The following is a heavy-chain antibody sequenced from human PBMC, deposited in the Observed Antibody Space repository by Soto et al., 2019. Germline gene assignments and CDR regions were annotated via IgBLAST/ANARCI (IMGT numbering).Heavy chain of an antibody. CDR1: VGSIISNTYY. D-gene: IGHD3-10*01. CDR2: FYYSGST. CDR3: ATHRRDYYGSGSSDFDY. V-gene: IGHV4-39*01. Sequence: PSESLSLPCTVAVGSIISNTYYWARIRQPPGKGLEWIGSFYYSGSTYYNPSLKSRVTISVDTSKNQFSLKLSSVTAADTAVYYCATHRRDYYGSGSSDFDYWGQGTLVTVS. J-gene: IGHJ4*02.